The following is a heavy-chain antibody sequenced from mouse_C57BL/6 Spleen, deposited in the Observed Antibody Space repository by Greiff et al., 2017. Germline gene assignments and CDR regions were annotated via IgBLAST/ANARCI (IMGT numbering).Heavy chain of an antibody. CDR2: IRSKSSNYAT. CDR3: VRDDYDGRNYAMDY. V-gene: IGHV10-3*01. J-gene: IGHJ4*01. D-gene: IGHD2-4*01. Sequence: EVMLVESGGGLVQPKGSLKLSCAASGFTFNTYAMHWVRPAPGKGLEWVARIRSKSSNYATYYAASVKDRFTISRDDSQSILYLQMNNLKTEDTAMDDRVRDDYDGRNYAMDYWGQGTSVTVSS. CDR1: GFTFNTYA.